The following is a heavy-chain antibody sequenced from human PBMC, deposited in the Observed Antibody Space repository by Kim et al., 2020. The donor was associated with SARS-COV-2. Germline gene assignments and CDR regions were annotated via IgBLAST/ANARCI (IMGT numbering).Heavy chain of an antibody. V-gene: IGHV4-39*07. D-gene: IGHD3-22*01. Sequence: SETLSLTCTVSGGSISSSSYYWGWIRQPPGKGLEWIGSIYYSGSTYYNPSLKSRVTISVDTSKNQFSLKLSSVTAADTAVYYCARSPITMIVVVITTYPHYWYFDLWGRGTLVTVSS. CDR3: ARSPITMIVVVITTYPHYWYFDL. CDR1: GGSISSSSYY. J-gene: IGHJ2*01. CDR2: IYYSGST.